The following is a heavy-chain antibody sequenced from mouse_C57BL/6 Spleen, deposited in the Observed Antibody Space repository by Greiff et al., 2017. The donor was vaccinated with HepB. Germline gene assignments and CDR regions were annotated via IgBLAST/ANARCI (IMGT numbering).Heavy chain of an antibody. D-gene: IGHD2-5*01. CDR3: AREYSNAMDY. Sequence: QVQLQQSGAELVRPGTSVKLSCKASGYTFTSYWMHWVKQRPGQGLEWIGVIDPSDSYTNYNQKFKGKATLTVDTSSSTAYMQLSSLTSEDSAVYYCAREYSNAMDYWGQGTSVTVSS. CDR1: GYTFTSYW. V-gene: IGHV1-59*01. CDR2: IDPSDSYT. J-gene: IGHJ4*01.